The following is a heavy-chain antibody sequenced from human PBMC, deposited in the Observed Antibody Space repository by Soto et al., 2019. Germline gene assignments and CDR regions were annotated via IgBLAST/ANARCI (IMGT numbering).Heavy chain of an antibody. J-gene: IGHJ5*02. CDR1: RLTLRSYA. Sequence: QVQLVESGGGVVKPGRPLRLSCAASRLTLRSYALPWSRQAPGKGLEWVAVISSDGKNTHYADSVRGRFTISRDDPNNTLYVQMDSLRAEDTAVYYCARDQAVLWFDPWGQGTLVTVSS. V-gene: IGHV3-30*04. D-gene: IGHD6-19*01. CDR2: ISSDGKNT. CDR3: ARDQAVLWFDP.